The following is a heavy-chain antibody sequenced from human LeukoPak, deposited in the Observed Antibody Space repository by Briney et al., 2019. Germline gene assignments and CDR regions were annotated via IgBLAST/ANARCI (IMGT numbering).Heavy chain of an antibody. J-gene: IGHJ4*02. CDR1: GYTFTGYY. CDR2: INPNSGGT. V-gene: IGHV1-2*02. D-gene: IGHD6-19*01. CDR3: ASGYSSGWENFDY. Sequence: GASVKVSCKASGYTFTGYYMHWVRQAPGQGLEWMGWINPNSGGTNYAQKFQGRVTMTRDTSISTAYMELSRLRSEDTAVYYCASGYSSGWENFDYWGQGTLVTVSS.